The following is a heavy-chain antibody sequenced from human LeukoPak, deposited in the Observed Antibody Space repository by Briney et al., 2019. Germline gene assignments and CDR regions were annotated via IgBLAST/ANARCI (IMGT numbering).Heavy chain of an antibody. Sequence: GASVKVSCKASGGTFSSYAISWVRQAPGQGLEWMGGIIPIFGTANYAQKSQGRVTITADESTSTAYMELSSLRSEDTAVYYCARDRGPTRYDDSYLNWFDPWGQGTLVTVSS. J-gene: IGHJ5*02. D-gene: IGHD4-17*01. CDR3: ARDRGPTRYDDSYLNWFDP. V-gene: IGHV1-69*13. CDR1: GGTFSSYA. CDR2: IIPIFGTA.